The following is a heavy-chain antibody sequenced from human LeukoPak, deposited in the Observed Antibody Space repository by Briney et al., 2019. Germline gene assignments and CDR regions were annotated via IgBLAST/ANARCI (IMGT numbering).Heavy chain of an antibody. Sequence: GGSLRLSCAASGFSFSVYAMNWVRQAPGEGLESVSYINSGSSDIHYTESVRGRFAISRDNAKKTLYLQMNSLRAEDTAVYYCARVLYDSSGPFAYWGQGTLVTVSS. CDR1: GFSFSVYA. J-gene: IGHJ4*02. CDR3: ARVLYDSSGPFAY. CDR2: INSGSSDI. V-gene: IGHV3-21*05. D-gene: IGHD3-22*01.